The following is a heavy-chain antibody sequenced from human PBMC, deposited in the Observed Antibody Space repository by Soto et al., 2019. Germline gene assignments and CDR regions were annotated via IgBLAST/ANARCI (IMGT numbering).Heavy chain of an antibody. Sequence: EVQLLESGGDLVQPGGSLRLSCAASGFTFSSYAMSWVRQAPGNGLEWVSGISGDGSSTYYADSVKGRFTISRDNSRNTLYLQMNSLRAEDTALYYCAKDRGSSGYYTHYWGQGTLVTVSS. D-gene: IGHD3-22*01. CDR2: ISGDGSST. CDR1: GFTFSSYA. J-gene: IGHJ4*02. V-gene: IGHV3-23*01. CDR3: AKDRGSSGYYTHY.